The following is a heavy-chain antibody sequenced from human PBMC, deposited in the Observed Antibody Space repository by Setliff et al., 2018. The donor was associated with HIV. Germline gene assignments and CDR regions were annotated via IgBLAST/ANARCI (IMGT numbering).Heavy chain of an antibody. CDR3: ARENGGYDFGSDY. CDR1: GGSISSGSYY. CDR2: IYTSGST. J-gene: IGHJ4*02. V-gene: IGHV4-61*02. D-gene: IGHD5-12*01. Sequence: SETLSLTCTVSGGSISSGSYYWSWIRQPAGKGLEWIGRIYTSGSTNYNPSLKSRVTISVDTSKNQFPLKLSSVTAADTAVYYCARENGGYDFGSDYWGQGTLVTVSS.